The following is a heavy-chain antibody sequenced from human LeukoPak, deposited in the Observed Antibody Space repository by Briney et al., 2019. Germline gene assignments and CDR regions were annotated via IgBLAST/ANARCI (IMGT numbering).Heavy chain of an antibody. CDR3: ARDQVYSSGTYLRYFQF. CDR2: IKQDGSEE. J-gene: IGHJ1*01. V-gene: IGHV3-7*03. CDR1: GFTFSRYW. D-gene: IGHD3-22*01. Sequence: GGSLRLSCVASGFTFSRYWMTWVRQAPGEGLEWVANIKQDGSEEYYADSMRGRFTVSRDNAKSSLYLQINSLRAEDTAVYYCARDQVYSSGTYLRYFQFGGQGTLVTVSS.